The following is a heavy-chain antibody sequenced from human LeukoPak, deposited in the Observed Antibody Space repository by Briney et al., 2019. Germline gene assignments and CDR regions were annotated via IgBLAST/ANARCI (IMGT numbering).Heavy chain of an antibody. Sequence: ASVKVSCKASGYTFTGYYVHWVRQAPGQGLEWMGWINPNSGGTNYTQKFQDRATMTRDTSISTAYMELSSLRSDDTAVYYCARGKGVGATYYYYYYMDVWGKGTTVTVSS. CDR3: ARGKGVGATYYYYYYMDV. V-gene: IGHV1-2*02. CDR2: INPNSGGT. J-gene: IGHJ6*03. D-gene: IGHD1-26*01. CDR1: GYTFTGYY.